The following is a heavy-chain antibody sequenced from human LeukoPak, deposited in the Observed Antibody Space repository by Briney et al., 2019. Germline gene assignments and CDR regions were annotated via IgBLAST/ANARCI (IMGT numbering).Heavy chain of an antibody. J-gene: IGHJ4*02. Sequence: GGSLRLSCAASGFTFSSYAMSWVRQAPGKGLEWVSAISGSGGSTYYADSVKGRFTISRDNSKNTLYLQMNSLRAEDTAVYYCAKDLGTDYYDSSGIDYWGQGTLVTVSS. V-gene: IGHV3-23*01. CDR3: AKDLGTDYYDSSGIDY. CDR2: ISGSGGST. D-gene: IGHD3-22*01. CDR1: GFTFSSYA.